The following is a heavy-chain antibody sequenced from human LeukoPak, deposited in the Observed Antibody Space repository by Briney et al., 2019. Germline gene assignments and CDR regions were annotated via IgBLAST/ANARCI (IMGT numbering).Heavy chain of an antibody. V-gene: IGHV4-30-2*01. D-gene: IGHD6-13*01. CDR1: GGSISSGGYT. J-gene: IGHJ5*02. CDR2: TYHSGST. CDR3: ARGIAAAGTGRNWFDP. Sequence: SETLSLTCAVSGGSISSGGYTWSWIPPPPGEGLEWSVYTYHSGSTYYNPSLKSRVTISVDRSKTPFSLKLSPVTAAGTAVYYWARGIAAAGTGRNWFDPWGQGTLVTVSS.